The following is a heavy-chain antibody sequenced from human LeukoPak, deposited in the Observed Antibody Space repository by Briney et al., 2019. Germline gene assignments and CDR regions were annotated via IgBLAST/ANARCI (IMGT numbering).Heavy chain of an antibody. CDR3: AASRSSWYTFGY. CDR2: IYYSGST. V-gene: IGHV4-59*01. J-gene: IGHJ4*02. D-gene: IGHD6-13*01. Sequence: SETLSLTCTVSGGSISSYYWSWIRQPPGKGLEWIGYIYYSGSTNYNPSLKSRVTISVDTSKNQFSLKLSSVTAAGTAVYYCAASRSSWYTFGYWGQGTLVTVSS. CDR1: GGSISSYY.